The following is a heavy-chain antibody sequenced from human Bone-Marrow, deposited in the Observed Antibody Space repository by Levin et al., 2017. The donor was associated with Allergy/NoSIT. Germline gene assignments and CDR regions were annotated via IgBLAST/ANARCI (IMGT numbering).Heavy chain of an antibody. CDR2: MNPNSGNT. V-gene: IGHV1-8*01. CDR1: GYTFTSYD. D-gene: IGHD4-23*01. J-gene: IGHJ6*02. CDR3: ARAVVTPGSHYYYDGMDV. Sequence: EASVKVSCKASGYTFTSYDINWVRQATGQGLEWMGWMNPNSGNTGYAQKFQGRVTMTRNTSISTAYMELSSLRSEDTAVYYCARAVVTPGSHYYYDGMDVWGQGTTVTVSS.